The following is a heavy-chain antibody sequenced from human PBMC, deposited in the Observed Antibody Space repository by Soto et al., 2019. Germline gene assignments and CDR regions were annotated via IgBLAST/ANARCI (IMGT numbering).Heavy chain of an antibody. J-gene: IGHJ6*02. CDR1: GFTFSSYG. CDR2: ISYDGGDK. Sequence: GGSLRLSCAASGFTFSSYGMHWVRQAPGKGLEWVAIISYDGGDKYYTDSVKGRFTISRDNSNNTVYLQMNSLRAGDTAVYYCTKTIYSNYPTYYYYYGMDVWGQGTTVTVSS. V-gene: IGHV3-30*18. D-gene: IGHD4-4*01. CDR3: TKTIYSNYPTYYYYYGMDV.